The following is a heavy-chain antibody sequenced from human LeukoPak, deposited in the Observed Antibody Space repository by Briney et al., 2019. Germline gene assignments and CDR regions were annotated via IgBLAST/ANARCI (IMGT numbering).Heavy chain of an antibody. Sequence: GGSLRLSCAASGFTFSSYGMHWVRQAPGKGLEWVSSISGSSYYIYYADSVKGRFTISRDNAKNSLYLQMNSLRAEDTAVYYCAREIGYGSAFDIWGQGTMVTVSS. D-gene: IGHD3-22*01. CDR1: GFTFSSYG. V-gene: IGHV3-21*01. CDR2: ISGSSYYI. J-gene: IGHJ3*02. CDR3: AREIGYGSAFDI.